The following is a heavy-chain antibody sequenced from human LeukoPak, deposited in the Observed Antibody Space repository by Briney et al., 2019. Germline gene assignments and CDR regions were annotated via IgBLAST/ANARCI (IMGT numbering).Heavy chain of an antibody. CDR2: ISYDGSNK. CDR1: AFIFSGHW. D-gene: IGHD3-22*01. J-gene: IGHJ4*02. V-gene: IGHV3-30-3*01. CDR3: AREHYYDSSGPGLDY. Sequence: PGGSLRLSCEGSAFIFSGHWMNWVRQTPGKGLEWVAVISYDGSNKYYADSVKGRFTISRDNSKNTLYLQMNSLRAEDTAVYYCAREHYYDSSGPGLDYWGQGTLVTVSS.